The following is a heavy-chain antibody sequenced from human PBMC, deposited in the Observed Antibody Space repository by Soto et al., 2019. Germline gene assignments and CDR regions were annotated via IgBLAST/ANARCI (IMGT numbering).Heavy chain of an antibody. CDR2: ISASSSYT. Sequence: QVLLVESGGGLVKPGGSLRLSCAASGFTLSDYYMNWMRQAPGKGPEWVSYISASSSYTNYADSVQGRFTISRDNAKNSVYLQMNSLRAEDTAVYYCAFSPRPGVTGFDYWGQGTPVTVSS. V-gene: IGHV3-11*06. CDR3: AFSPRPGVTGFDY. D-gene: IGHD3-10*01. J-gene: IGHJ4*02. CDR1: GFTLSDYY.